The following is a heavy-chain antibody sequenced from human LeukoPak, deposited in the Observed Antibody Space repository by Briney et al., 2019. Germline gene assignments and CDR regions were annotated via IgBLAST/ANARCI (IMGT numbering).Heavy chain of an antibody. CDR3: AREPFRSSSWYEGDWFDP. V-gene: IGHV4-59*01. Sequence: SETLSLTCTVSGGSISSYYWSWIRQPPGKGLEWIGYIYYSGSTNYNPSLKSRVTISVDTSKNQFSLKLSSVTAADTAVYYCAREPFRSSSWYEGDWFDPWGQGTLVTVSS. CDR2: IYYSGST. J-gene: IGHJ5*02. D-gene: IGHD6-13*01. CDR1: GGSISSYY.